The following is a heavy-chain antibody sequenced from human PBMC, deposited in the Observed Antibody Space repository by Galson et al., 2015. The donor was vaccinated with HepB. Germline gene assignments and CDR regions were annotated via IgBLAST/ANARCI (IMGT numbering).Heavy chain of an antibody. CDR1: GFPFRNYW. V-gene: IGHV3-74*01. D-gene: IGHD3-10*01. J-gene: IGHJ4*02. CDR2: INTDGGSI. CDR3: GRGYYGSGSPPGFEY. Sequence: LRLSCAASGFPFRNYWMHWVRQAPGKGLVWVSRINTDGGSINYADSVKGRFTVSRDNAENTLHLQMSSLRTEDTAVYYCGRGYYGSGSPPGFEYWGQGTLVTVSS.